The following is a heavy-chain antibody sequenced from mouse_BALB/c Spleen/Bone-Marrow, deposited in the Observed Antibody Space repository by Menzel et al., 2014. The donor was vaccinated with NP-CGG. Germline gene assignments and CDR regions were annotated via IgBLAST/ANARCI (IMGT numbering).Heavy chain of an antibody. J-gene: IGHJ2*01. V-gene: IGHV1S135*01. CDR3: SRGVLAYFDY. D-gene: IGHD2-14*01. CDR1: GYAFTNYN. CDR2: IDPYSGGT. Sequence: EVQLQESGPELVKPGASVKVSCKASGYAFTNYNMNWVKQSHGKSLECIGYIDPYSGGTNYNQKFRGKATLTVDKSSSTAYMHLNSLTSEDSAVYYCSRGVLAYFDYWGQGTTLTVSS.